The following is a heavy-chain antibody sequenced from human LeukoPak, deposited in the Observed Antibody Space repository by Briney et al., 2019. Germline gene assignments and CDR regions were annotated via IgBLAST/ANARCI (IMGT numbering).Heavy chain of an antibody. J-gene: IGHJ4*02. Sequence: GGSLRLSCAASGFTFSSYAMSWVRQAPGKGLEWVSAISGSGGSTYYADSVKGRFTISRDNSKNTLYLQMNSLRAEDTAVYYCAKRGINYYYDSSGYVAYWGQVTLLTFSS. CDR3: AKRGINYYYDSSGYVAY. D-gene: IGHD3-22*01. V-gene: IGHV3-23*01. CDR1: GFTFSSYA. CDR2: ISGSGGST.